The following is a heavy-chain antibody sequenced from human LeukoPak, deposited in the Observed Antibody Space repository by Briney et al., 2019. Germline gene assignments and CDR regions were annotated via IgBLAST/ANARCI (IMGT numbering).Heavy chain of an antibody. J-gene: IGHJ4*02. D-gene: IGHD3-10*01. CDR1: GGSISSGGYY. CDR3: ARDLGFGAPDDS. CDR2: IYYSGST. V-gene: IGHV4-31*03. Sequence: ASETLSLTCTVPGGSISSGGYYWSWIRQHPGKGLEWIGYIYYSGSTYYNPSLKSRVTISVDTSKNQFSLKLSSVTAADTAVYYCARDLGFGAPDDSWGQGTLVTVSS.